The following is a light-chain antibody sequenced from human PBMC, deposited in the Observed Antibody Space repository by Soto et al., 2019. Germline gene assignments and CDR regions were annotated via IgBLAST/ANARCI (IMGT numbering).Light chain of an antibody. CDR3: QQYGDSLSIT. J-gene: IGKJ5*01. CDR2: GTY. Sequence: EIVLTQSPGTLSLSPWERVTLSCRASQSFSGNYLTWYQHEPGQAPRLLIYGTYNRATGIPDRFRGSGSGTDFSLTISRLEPEDFAVYYCQQYGDSLSITFGQGTRLEIK. CDR1: QSFSGNY. V-gene: IGKV3-20*01.